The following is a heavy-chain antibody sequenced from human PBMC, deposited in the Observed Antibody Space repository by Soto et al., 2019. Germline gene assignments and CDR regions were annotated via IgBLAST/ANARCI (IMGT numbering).Heavy chain of an antibody. J-gene: IGHJ6*02. CDR1: GGTFSSYA. V-gene: IGHV1-69*13. D-gene: IGHD2-2*01. Sequence: SVKVSCKASGGTFSSYAISWVRQAPGQGLEWMGGIIPIFGTANYAQKFQGRVTITADESTSTAYMELSSLRSEDTAVYYCARHDCSSTSCYYYYYYGMDVWGQGTTVTVSS. CDR2: IIPIFGTA. CDR3: ARHDCSSTSCYYYYYYGMDV.